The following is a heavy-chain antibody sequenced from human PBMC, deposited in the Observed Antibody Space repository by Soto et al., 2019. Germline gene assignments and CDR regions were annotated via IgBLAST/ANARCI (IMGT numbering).Heavy chain of an antibody. Sequence: QVQLQESGPGLVKPSQTLSLTCTVSGGSISSGGYYWSWIRQHPGKALEWIGYIYYSGSTYYNPALKSRVTISVDTSKTQFSLKLSSVTAADTAVYYCARRGYSGYGPGGAVDYWGQGTLVTVSS. D-gene: IGHD5-12*01. CDR2: IYYSGST. J-gene: IGHJ4*02. V-gene: IGHV4-31*03. CDR3: ARRGYSGYGPGGAVDY. CDR1: GGSISSGGYY.